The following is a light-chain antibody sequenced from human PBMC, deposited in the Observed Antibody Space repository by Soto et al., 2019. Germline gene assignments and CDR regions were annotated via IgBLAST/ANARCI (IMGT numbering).Light chain of an antibody. CDR1: SSDVGGYNY. Sequence: QSALTQPASLSGSPGQSITISCTGTSSDVGGYNYVSWYQQHAGKAPKLMIYEVSNRPSGVSNRFSGSKSGNTASLTISGLQAEDEADYYCSSYTSSSTVVFGGGTQLTVL. CDR2: EVS. CDR3: SSYTSSSTVV. V-gene: IGLV2-14*01. J-gene: IGLJ2*01.